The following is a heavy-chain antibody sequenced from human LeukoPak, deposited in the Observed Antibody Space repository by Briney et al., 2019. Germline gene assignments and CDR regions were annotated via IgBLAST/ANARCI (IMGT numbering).Heavy chain of an antibody. CDR2: IYSGGST. J-gene: IGHJ4*02. D-gene: IGHD4-17*01. V-gene: IGHV3-53*01. CDR3: ASQTTVKYYFDY. Sequence: GGSLGLSCAASGFTVSSNYMSWVRQAPGKGLEWVSVIYSGGSTYYADSVKGRFIISRDNSKNTLYLQLNSLRGEDTAVYYCASQTTVKYYFDYWGQGTLVTVSS. CDR1: GFTVSSNY.